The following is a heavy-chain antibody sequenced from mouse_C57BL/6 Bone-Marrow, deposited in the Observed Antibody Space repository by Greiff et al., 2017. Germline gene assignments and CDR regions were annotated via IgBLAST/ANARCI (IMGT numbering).Heavy chain of an antibody. J-gene: IGHJ2*01. D-gene: IGHD1-1*01. CDR2: INPSSGYT. CDR1: GYTFTSYT. V-gene: IGHV1-4*01. CDR3: ANYYGSSFDY. Sequence: QVQLKESGAELARPGASVKMSCKASGYTFTSYTLHWVKQRPGQGLEWIGYINPSSGYTKYNQKFKDKATLTADKSSSTAYMQLSSLTSEDSAVYYCANYYGSSFDYWGQGTTRTVSA.